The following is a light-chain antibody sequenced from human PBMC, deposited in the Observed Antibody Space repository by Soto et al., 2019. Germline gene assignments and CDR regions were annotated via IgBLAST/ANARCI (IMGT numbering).Light chain of an antibody. CDR3: SSYTTRGTLDI. CDR1: SSDVGGYNY. V-gene: IGLV2-14*01. CDR2: DVS. J-gene: IGLJ1*01. Sequence: QSVLTQPASVSGSPGQSITISCTGTSSDVGGYNYVPWYQQRPGKAPKLMIYDVSDRPSGVSNRFSGSKSGNTASLTISGLQAEDEADYYCSSYTTRGTLDIFGTGTKVTVL.